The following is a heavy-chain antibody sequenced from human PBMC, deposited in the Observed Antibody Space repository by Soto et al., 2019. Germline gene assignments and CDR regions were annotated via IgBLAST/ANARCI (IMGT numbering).Heavy chain of an antibody. D-gene: IGHD6-19*01. CDR3: ARDMSSGWYKFGY. Sequence: EVQLLESGGGLVQPGGSLRLSCAASGFTFSTFAMSWVRQAPGKGLEWVSAISGSGGSTYYADSVKGRFTISRDNSKNTLFLQMNSLRAEDTAVYYCARDMSSGWYKFGYWGQGTLVTVSS. V-gene: IGHV3-23*01. J-gene: IGHJ4*02. CDR2: ISGSGGST. CDR1: GFTFSTFA.